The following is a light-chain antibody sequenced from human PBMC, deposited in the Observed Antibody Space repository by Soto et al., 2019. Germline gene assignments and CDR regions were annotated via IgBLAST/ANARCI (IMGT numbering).Light chain of an antibody. CDR1: QDIKTY. J-gene: IGKJ2*01. CDR3: QQYNSYSPYT. V-gene: IGKV1-9*01. Sequence: IQLTQSPSSLSASVGDNVTITCRASQDIKTYLAWYQQKPGKAPKLLIYAAYSLPSGVPSRFSGSGSGTDFTLTISSLQPEDFATYYCQQYNSYSPYTFGQGTKLEIK. CDR2: AAY.